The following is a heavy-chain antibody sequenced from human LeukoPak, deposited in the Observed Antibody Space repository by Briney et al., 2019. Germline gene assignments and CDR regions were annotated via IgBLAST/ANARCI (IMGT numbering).Heavy chain of an antibody. V-gene: IGHV3-11*01. Sequence: PGGSLRLSCAASGFTFSDYYMSWIRQAPGKGLEWVSYISSSGSTIYYADSVKGRFTISRDNAKNSLYLQMNSLRAEDTAVYYCARQYLTFGGVIVSSPLDYWGQGTLVTVSS. J-gene: IGHJ4*02. CDR2: ISSSGSTI. D-gene: IGHD3-16*02. CDR3: ARQYLTFGGVIVSSPLDY. CDR1: GFTFSDYY.